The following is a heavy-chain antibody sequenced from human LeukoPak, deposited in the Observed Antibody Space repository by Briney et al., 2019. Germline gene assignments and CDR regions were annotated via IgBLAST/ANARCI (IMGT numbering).Heavy chain of an antibody. CDR1: GGSIGSYY. D-gene: IGHD2-2*01. V-gene: IGHV4-59*01. CDR2: IYYSGST. J-gene: IGHJ6*03. Sequence: PSETLSLTCTVSGGSIGSYYWSWIRQPPGKGLESIGYIYYSGSTNYNPSLKSRVTISVDTSKNQFSLKLSSVTAADTAVYYCARAEYQLLSAYYYYYMDVWGKGTTVTVSS. CDR3: ARAEYQLLSAYYYYYMDV.